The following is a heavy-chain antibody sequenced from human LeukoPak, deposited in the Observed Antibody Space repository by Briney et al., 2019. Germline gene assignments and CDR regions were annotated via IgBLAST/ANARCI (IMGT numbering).Heavy chain of an antibody. Sequence: GGSLRLSCAASGFTFSSYWMHWVRQAPGKGLVWVSRINGDGSSTSYADSVKGRFTISRDNAKNSLYLQMNSLRAEDTAVYYCARESYCGGDCYSDYYYYYMDVWGKGTTVTISS. CDR2: INGDGSST. CDR3: ARESYCGGDCYSDYYYYYMDV. CDR1: GFTFSSYW. V-gene: IGHV3-74*01. D-gene: IGHD2-21*02. J-gene: IGHJ6*03.